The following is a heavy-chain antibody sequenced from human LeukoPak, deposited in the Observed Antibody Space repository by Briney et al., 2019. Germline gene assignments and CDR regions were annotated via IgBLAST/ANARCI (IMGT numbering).Heavy chain of an antibody. D-gene: IGHD4-17*01. CDR3: ARGPFATVTTDIDY. CDR1: GGSISSYY. J-gene: IGHJ4*02. CDR2: IYYSGST. Sequence: SETLSLTCTVSGGSISSYYWSWIRQPPGKGLEWIGYIYYSGSTNYNPSLKSRVTISVDTSKNQFSLKLSSVTAADTAVYYCARGPFATVTTDIDYWGQGTLVTVSS. V-gene: IGHV4-59*12.